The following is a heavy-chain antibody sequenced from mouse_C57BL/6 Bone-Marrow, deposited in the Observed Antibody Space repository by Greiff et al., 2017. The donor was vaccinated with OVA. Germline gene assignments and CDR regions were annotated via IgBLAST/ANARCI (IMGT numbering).Heavy chain of an antibody. V-gene: IGHV5-4*01. J-gene: IGHJ4*01. Sequence: EVQLQESGGGLVKPGGSLKLSCAASGFTFSSYAMSWVRQTPEKRLEWVATISDGGSYTYYPDNVKGRFTISRDNAKNNLYLQMSHLKSEDTAMYYCAGRGFLRGQGTSVTVSS. CDR2: ISDGGSYT. CDR1: GFTFSSYA. CDR3: AGRGFL.